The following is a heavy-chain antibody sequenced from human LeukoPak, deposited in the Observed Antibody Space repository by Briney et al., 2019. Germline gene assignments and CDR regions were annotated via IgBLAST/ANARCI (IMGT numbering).Heavy chain of an antibody. V-gene: IGHV4-4*02. CDR2: IHRDGRT. CDR3: GKTDIYFNPIDH. Sequence: PSGTLSLTCAVSGVSISSSEWWIWVRQPPGQGLEWIGEIHRDGRTRYNPSLKSRVTMSMDYSKNQFSLSVTSVTAADTAIYYCGKTDIYFNPIDHWGPGSLVTVSS. J-gene: IGHJ4*02. D-gene: IGHD3-9*01. CDR1: GVSISSSEW.